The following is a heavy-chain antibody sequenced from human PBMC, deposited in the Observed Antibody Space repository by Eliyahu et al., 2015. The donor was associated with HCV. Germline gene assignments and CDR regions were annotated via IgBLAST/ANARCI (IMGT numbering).Heavy chain of an antibody. J-gene: IGHJ4*02. CDR3: ARQYYYDSSGYYYAY. CDR2: IIPMFGKA. Sequence: WVRQAPGQGLEWMGGIIPMFGKANYAQKFQGRVTITADESTSTAHMELSSLRSEDTAVYYCARQYYYDSSGYYYAYWGQGTLVTVSS. V-gene: IGHV1-69*01. D-gene: IGHD3-22*01.